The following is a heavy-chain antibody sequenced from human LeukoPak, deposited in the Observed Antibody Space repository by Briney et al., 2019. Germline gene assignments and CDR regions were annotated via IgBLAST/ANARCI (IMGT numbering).Heavy chain of an antibody. V-gene: IGHV1-69*05. CDR1: GGTFSSYA. CDR2: IIPTFGTA. J-gene: IGHJ4*02. CDR3: ATPSSGWYYFDY. D-gene: IGHD6-19*01. Sequence: SVKVSCKASGGTFSSYAINWVRQAPGQGLEWKGRIIPTFGTANYAQKFQGRVTITTDESTSTAYMELSSLRSEDTAVYYCATPSSGWYYFDYWGQGTLVTVSS.